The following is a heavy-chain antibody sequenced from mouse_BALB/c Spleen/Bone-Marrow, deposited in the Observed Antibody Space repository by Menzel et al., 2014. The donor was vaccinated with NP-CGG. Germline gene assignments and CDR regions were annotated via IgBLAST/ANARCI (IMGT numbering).Heavy chain of an antibody. J-gene: IGHJ1*01. CDR2: IFPGDSTT. CDR3: VRSRLRDWYFDV. Sequence: QVQLQQSGVELVKPGASVKLSCKASGNTFTSYDINWVRQRPEQGLEWIGWIFPGDSTTKCNGKFKGKATLSTDKSSSTVHMQLSRLTSEDSAVYFCVRSRLRDWYFDVWGAGTTVTISS. D-gene: IGHD1-2*01. V-gene: IGHV1-85*01. CDR1: GNTFTSYD.